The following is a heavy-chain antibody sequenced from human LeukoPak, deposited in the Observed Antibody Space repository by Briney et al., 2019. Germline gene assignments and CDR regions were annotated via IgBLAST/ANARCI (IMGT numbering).Heavy chain of an antibody. J-gene: IGHJ4*02. CDR2: ISGYNGNT. CDR3: ARSGRGTYYYFDL. CDR1: TYTFTRYG. Sequence: ASVKVSCKASTYTFTRYGISWVRQAPGQGLEWMGWISGYNGNTNYAQKFLGRVSMTADTATSTAYMELRSLTSDDTAMYYCARSGRGTYYYFDLWGQGTLVTVSS. D-gene: IGHD5-12*01. V-gene: IGHV1-18*01.